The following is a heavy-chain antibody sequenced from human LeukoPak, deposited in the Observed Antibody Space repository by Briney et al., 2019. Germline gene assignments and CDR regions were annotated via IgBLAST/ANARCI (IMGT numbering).Heavy chain of an antibody. D-gene: IGHD3-3*01. CDR2: FDPEDGET. J-gene: IGHJ4*02. CDR3: ATSPRFGFWSGYYTDLDY. V-gene: IGHV1-24*01. Sequence: GASVKVSCKVPGYTLTELSMHWVRQAPGKGLEWMGGFDPEDGETIYAQKFQGRVTMTEDTSTDTAYMELSSLRSEDTAVYYCATSPRFGFWSGYYTDLDYWGQGTLVTVSS. CDR1: GYTLTELS.